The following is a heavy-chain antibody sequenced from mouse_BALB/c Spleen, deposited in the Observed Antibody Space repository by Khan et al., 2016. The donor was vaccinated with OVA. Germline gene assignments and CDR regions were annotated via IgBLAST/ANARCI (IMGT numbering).Heavy chain of an antibody. J-gene: IGHJ3*01. CDR3: ARVDYGYGFAY. V-gene: IGHV7-3*02. D-gene: IGHD1-2*01. CDR1: GFTFTDYY. Sequence: EVELVESGGGLVQPGGSLRLSCATSGFTFTDYYMNWVRQPPGKALEWLGFIRKKASGYTTEYSPSVKGRFTISRDNSQSILYLQMNTLRAEDSATYYCARVDYGYGFAYGGQGTLITVSA. CDR2: IRKKASGYTT.